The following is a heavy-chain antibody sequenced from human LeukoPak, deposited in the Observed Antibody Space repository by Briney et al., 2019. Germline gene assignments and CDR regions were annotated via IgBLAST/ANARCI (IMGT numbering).Heavy chain of an antibody. Sequence: GSLLLSCAASGFTFSSYAMSWVRPAPGKGLEWVSAISGSGGSTYYADSVKGRFTISRDNSKNTLYLQMNSLRAEDTAVYYCAKSGGSCYSCDAFDIWGQGTMVTVSS. J-gene: IGHJ3*02. V-gene: IGHV3-23*01. D-gene: IGHD2-15*01. CDR2: ISGSGGST. CDR3: AKSGGSCYSCDAFDI. CDR1: GFTFSSYA.